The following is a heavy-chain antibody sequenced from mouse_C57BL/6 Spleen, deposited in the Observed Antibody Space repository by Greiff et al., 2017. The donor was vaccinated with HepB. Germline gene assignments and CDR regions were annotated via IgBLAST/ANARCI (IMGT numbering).Heavy chain of an antibody. CDR3: ARGGLSTMITTGFAY. CDR1: GYTFTSYW. V-gene: IGHV1-55*01. Sequence: QVQLQQPGAELVKPGASVKMSCKASGYTFTSYWITWVKQRPGQGLEWIGDIYPGSGSTNYNEKFKSKATLTVDTSSSTAYMQLSSLTSEDSAVYYCARGGLSTMITTGFAYWGQGTLVTVSA. D-gene: IGHD2-4*01. J-gene: IGHJ3*01. CDR2: IYPGSGST.